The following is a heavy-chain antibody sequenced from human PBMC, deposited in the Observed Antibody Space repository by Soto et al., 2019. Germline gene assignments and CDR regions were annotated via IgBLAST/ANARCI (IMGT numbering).Heavy chain of an antibody. CDR2: INHSGST. V-gene: IGHV4-34*01. J-gene: IGHJ4*02. CDR1: GGSFSGYY. Sequence: SETLSLTCAVYGGSFSGYYWSWIRQPPGKGLEWIGEINHSGSTNYNPSLKSRVTISVDTSKNQFSLKLSSVTAADTAVYYCARVDPPSDYWGQGTLVTVSS. CDR3: ARVDPPSDY.